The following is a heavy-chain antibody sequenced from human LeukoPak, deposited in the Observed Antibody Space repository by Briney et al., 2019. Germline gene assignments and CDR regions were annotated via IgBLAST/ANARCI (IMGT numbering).Heavy chain of an antibody. CDR2: INPNSGDT. Sequence: ASVKASCKASGYIFTGYYMHWVRQAPGQGLEWMGWINPNSGDTNYAQKFQGRITLTRDTSISTVYMELSPLTSDDTAVYYCAVAPGDYWGQGTLVSVSA. D-gene: IGHD2-21*01. CDR1: GYIFTGYY. CDR3: AVAPGDY. V-gene: IGHV1-2*02. J-gene: IGHJ4*02.